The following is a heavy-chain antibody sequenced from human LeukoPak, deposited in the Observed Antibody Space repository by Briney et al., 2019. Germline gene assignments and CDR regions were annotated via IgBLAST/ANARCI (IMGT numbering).Heavy chain of an antibody. V-gene: IGHV3-23*01. D-gene: IGHD3-22*01. CDR2: ISGSGGST. Sequence: PGGSLRLSCAASGFTFSSYAMSRVRKAPGKGLEWVSAISGSGGSTYYADSVKGRFTISRDNSKNTLYLQMNSLRAEDTAVYYCARDRTTYYYDSSGYLDYWGQGTLVTVSS. CDR1: GFTFSSYA. J-gene: IGHJ4*02. CDR3: ARDRTTYYYDSSGYLDY.